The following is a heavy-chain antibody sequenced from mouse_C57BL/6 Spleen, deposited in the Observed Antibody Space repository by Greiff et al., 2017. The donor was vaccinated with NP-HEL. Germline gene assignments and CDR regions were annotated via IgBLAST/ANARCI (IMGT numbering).Heavy chain of an antibody. CDR3: TRHYSNPFAY. CDR2: IDPETGGT. V-gene: IGHV1-15*01. J-gene: IGHJ3*01. Sequence: VKLMESGAELVRPGASVTLSCKASGYTFTDYEMHWVKQTPVHGLEWIGAIDPETGGTAYNQKFKGKAILTADKSSSTAYMELRSLTSEDSAVYYCTRHYSNPFAYWGQGTLVTVSA. CDR1: GYTFTDYE. D-gene: IGHD2-5*01.